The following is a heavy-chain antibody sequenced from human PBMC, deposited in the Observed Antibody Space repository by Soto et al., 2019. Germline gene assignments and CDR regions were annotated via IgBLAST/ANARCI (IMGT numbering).Heavy chain of an antibody. V-gene: IGHV1-8*01. D-gene: IGHD7-27*01. CDR2: MSPNSANT. J-gene: IGHJ5*01. Sequence: RPPVKVSCKASGYTFTSYDINWVRQAPGQGLEWMGWMSPNSANTGYAQKFQGRVTMTRSTSISTAYMELSSLRSEDTAVYYCARGPPNWGFDSWGQGTLVTVSS. CDR1: GYTFTSYD. CDR3: ARGPPNWGFDS.